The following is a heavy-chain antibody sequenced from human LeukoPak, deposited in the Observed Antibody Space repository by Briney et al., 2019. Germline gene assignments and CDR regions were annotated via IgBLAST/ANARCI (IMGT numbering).Heavy chain of an antibody. CDR2: IYANGST. CDR3: AKDGGITMIVVVITVFDY. V-gene: IGHV3-53*01. J-gene: IGHJ4*02. CDR1: GFTLRVNY. D-gene: IGHD3-22*01. Sequence: PGGSLRLSCAASGFTLRVNYMTWVRQAPGKGLEWVSVIYANGSTYYADSVKGRFTISRDNSKNTLYLQMNSLRAEDTAVYYCAKDGGITMIVVVITVFDYWGQGTLVTVSS.